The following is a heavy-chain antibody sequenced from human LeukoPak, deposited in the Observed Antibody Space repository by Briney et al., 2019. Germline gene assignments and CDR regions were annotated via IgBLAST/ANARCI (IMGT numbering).Heavy chain of an antibody. CDR3: AREIFGALGSHYMDV. Sequence: GGSLRLSCAASGFTFSSYSMNWVRQAPGKGLEWVSYISSSSSTIYYADSVKGRFTISRDNAKNSLYLQMNSLRAEDTAVYYCAREIFGALGSHYMDVWGKGTTVTVSS. CDR1: GFTFSSYS. J-gene: IGHJ6*03. D-gene: IGHD3-10*01. V-gene: IGHV3-48*01. CDR2: ISSSSSTI.